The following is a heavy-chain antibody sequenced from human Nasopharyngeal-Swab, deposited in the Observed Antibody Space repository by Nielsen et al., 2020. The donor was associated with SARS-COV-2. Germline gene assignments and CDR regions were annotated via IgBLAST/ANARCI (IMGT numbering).Heavy chain of an antibody. D-gene: IGHD3-22*01. CDR3: ARDPVVNAFDI. Sequence: GESLKISCAASGFTFSDYYMSWIRQAPGKGLEWVSYISSSSSYTNYADSVKGRFTISRDNAKNSLYLQMNSLRAEDTAVYYCARDPVVNAFDIWGQGTMVTVSS. CDR2: ISSSSSYT. CDR1: GFTFSDYY. J-gene: IGHJ3*02. V-gene: IGHV3-11*06.